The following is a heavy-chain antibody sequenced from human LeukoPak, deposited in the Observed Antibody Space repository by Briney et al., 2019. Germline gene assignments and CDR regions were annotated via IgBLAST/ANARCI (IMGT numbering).Heavy chain of an antibody. CDR3: ARDPYQNAYGAFDI. D-gene: IGHD3-10*01. J-gene: IGHJ3*02. V-gene: IGHV3-30-3*01. CDR1: GFTFSSYA. CDR2: ISYDGSNK. Sequence: PGRSLRLSCAASGFTFSSYAMHWVRQAPGKGLEWVAVISYDGSNKCYADSVKGRFTISRDNSKNTLYLQMNSLRAEDTAVYYCARDPYQNAYGAFDIWGQGTMVTVSS.